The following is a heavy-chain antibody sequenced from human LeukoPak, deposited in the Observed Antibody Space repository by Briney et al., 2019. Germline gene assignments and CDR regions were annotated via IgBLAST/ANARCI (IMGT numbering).Heavy chain of an antibody. Sequence: PSETLSLTCTVSGGSISSYYWSWIRQPPGKGLEWIGYIYSSGSTNYNPSLKSRVTISVDTSKNQFSLKLGSVTAADTAVYYCARHLRAGSPLFDYWGQGTLVTVSS. V-gene: IGHV4-4*09. CDR1: GGSISSYY. D-gene: IGHD1-26*01. CDR2: IYSSGST. CDR3: ARHLRAGSPLFDY. J-gene: IGHJ4*02.